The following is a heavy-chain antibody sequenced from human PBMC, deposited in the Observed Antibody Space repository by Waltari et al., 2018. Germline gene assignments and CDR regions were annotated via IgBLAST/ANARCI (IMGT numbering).Heavy chain of an antibody. CDR2: ISVSDAT. CDR3: ATPFYNWDDPLHS. CDR1: GTSLSPPA. Sequence: EVQLLESGGDLVRPGGSLRLSCAVPGTSLSPPAINWVRLAPGTGLGWVSGISVSDATYYADSVKGRFTISRDTSKNTVFLQMNGLRAEDTAVYYCATPFYNWDDPLHSWGQGTLVTVSS. J-gene: IGHJ4*02. D-gene: IGHD1-20*01. V-gene: IGHV3-23*01.